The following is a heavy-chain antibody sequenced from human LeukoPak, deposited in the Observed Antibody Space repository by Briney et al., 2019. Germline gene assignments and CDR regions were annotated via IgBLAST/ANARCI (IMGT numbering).Heavy chain of an antibody. V-gene: IGHV3-23*01. D-gene: IGHD1-26*01. Sequence: GGSLRLSCAASGFTFSNAWMSWVRQAPGKGLEWVSAISGSGGSTYYADSVKGRFTISRDNSKNTLYLQMNSLRAEDTAVYYCADFYSGSYVYWGQGTLVTVSS. CDR1: GFTFSNAW. CDR3: ADFYSGSYVY. CDR2: ISGSGGST. J-gene: IGHJ4*02.